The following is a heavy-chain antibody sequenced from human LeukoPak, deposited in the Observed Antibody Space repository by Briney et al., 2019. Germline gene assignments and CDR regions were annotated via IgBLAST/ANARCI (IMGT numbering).Heavy chain of an antibody. CDR1: GGSISSSSYY. CDR3: AGGGYSYGYSADY. CDR2: IYYSGST. Sequence: SETLSLTCTVSGGSISSSSYYWGWIRQPPGKGLEWIGSIYYSGSTNYNPSLKSRVTISVDTSKNQFSLKLSSVTAADTAVFYCAGGGYSYGYSADYWGQGTLVTVSS. J-gene: IGHJ4*02. D-gene: IGHD5-18*01. V-gene: IGHV4-39*07.